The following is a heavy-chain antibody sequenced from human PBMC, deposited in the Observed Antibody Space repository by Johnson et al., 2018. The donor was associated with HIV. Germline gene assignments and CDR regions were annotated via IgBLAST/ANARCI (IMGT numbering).Heavy chain of an antibody. CDR2: IYSGGTT. CDR3: AKGSRGSYLYDAFDI. D-gene: IGHD1-26*01. CDR1: GFTVSDNY. V-gene: IGHV3-66*01. Sequence: VQVVESGGGLVRPGGSLRLSCAASGFTVSDNYLTWVRQAPGKGLEWVSVIYSGGTTYYADSVRGRFTISRDNSQNTLYLQMNSLRAEDTAVYYCAKGSRGSYLYDAFDIWGQGTMVTVSS. J-gene: IGHJ3*02.